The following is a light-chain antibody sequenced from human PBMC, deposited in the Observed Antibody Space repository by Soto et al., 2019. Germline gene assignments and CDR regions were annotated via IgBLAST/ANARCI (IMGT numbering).Light chain of an antibody. Sequence: EIVMTQYPATLAVAAGERATLSWSASESVRGNLAWYQQTPXQSPTLIIYGASSRAHGIPARSSGSGSGTELILTISSLQPEDFALYDCQPYNNWLFITFCQGTRLEI. CDR2: GAS. CDR3: QPYNNWLFIT. CDR1: ESVRGN. V-gene: IGKV3-15*01. J-gene: IGKJ5*01.